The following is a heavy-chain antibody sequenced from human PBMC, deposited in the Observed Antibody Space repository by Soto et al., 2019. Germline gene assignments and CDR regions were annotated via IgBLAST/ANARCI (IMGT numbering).Heavy chain of an antibody. CDR3: ARVKGNHGMDV. CDR1: GGSISSYY. V-gene: IGHV4-59*01. CDR2: NYYSGST. D-gene: IGHD4-4*01. Sequence: QVQLQESGPGLVKPSETLSLTCTVSGGSISSYYWSWIRQPPGKGLEWIGYNYYSGSTNYNPSLKSRVTISVQTSKIHFSLKLSAVSAADTAVYYCARVKGNHGMDVWGRVTTVTVSP. J-gene: IGHJ6*04.